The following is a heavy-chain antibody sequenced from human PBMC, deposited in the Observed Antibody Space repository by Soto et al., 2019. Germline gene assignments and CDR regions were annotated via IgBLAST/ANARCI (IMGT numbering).Heavy chain of an antibody. CDR1: GGTFSSYA. V-gene: IGHV1-69*06. CDR3: AREGHSYGYYFDY. CDR2: IIPIFGTA. J-gene: IGHJ4*02. D-gene: IGHD5-18*01. Sequence: SVKVSCKASGGTFSSYAISWVRQAPGQGLEWMGGIIPIFGTANYAQKFQGRVTITADKSTSTAYMELSSLRSEDTAVYYCAREGHSYGYYFDYWGQGTLVTVSS.